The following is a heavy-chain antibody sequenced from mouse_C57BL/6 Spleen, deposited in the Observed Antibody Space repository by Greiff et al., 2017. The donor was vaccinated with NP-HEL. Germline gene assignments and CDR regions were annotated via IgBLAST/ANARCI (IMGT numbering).Heavy chain of an antibody. D-gene: IGHD1-1*01. CDR1: GYTFTSYW. CDR3: ARRKMTTVPDY. Sequence: VQLQQSGAELVRPGTSVKLSCKASGYTFTSYWMHWVKQRPGQGLEWIGVIDPSDSYTNYNQKFKGKATLTVDTSSSTAYMQLSSLTSEDSAGYYCARRKMTTVPDYWGQGTTLTVSS. J-gene: IGHJ2*01. CDR2: IDPSDSYT. V-gene: IGHV1-59*01.